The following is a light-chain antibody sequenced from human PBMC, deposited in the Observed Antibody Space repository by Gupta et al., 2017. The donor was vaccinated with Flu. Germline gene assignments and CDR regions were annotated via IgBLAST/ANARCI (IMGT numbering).Light chain of an antibody. CDR1: SSDVGGYDY. CDR2: EVI. V-gene: IGLV2-14*01. CDR3: SSSKTTDNVVV. J-gene: IGLJ2*01. Sequence: QSALTQPASVSGSPGQSIAISCTGTSSDVGGYDYVSWYQQHPGKAPELMMFEVIRRPSGIADRFFGTKPGNNASPTTIGLLAEEEAYDYCSSSKTTDNVVVFGGGTKLTVL.